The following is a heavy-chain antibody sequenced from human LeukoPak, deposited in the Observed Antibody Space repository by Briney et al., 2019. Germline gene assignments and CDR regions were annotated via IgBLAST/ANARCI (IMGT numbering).Heavy chain of an antibody. V-gene: IGHV3-48*03. D-gene: IGHD5-18*01. CDR1: GFTFSSYE. CDR2: ISRRSSTI. Sequence: PGGSLRLSCTASGFTFSSYEMNWVRQAPGKGLEWVSYISRRSSTIYYADSVKGRFTISRDNAKNSLYLQMNSLRAEDTAVYYCARTEYSSAYFDSWGQGTLVTVSS. J-gene: IGHJ4*02. CDR3: ARTEYSSAYFDS.